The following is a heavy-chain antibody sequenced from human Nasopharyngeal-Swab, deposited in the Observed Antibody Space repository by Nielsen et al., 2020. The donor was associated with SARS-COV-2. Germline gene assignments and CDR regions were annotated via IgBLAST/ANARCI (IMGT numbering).Heavy chain of an antibody. Sequence: GESLKISCAASGLGFSNYEMNWVRQAPGKGLEWISYISTTTATIYYADSVKGRFTISRDNAKNSLYLQMNSLRAEDTAVYYCARDIEEWLVVPSLSFDYWGQGTLVTVSS. D-gene: IGHD3-3*01. CDR1: GLGFSNYE. CDR3: ARDIEEWLVVPSLSFDY. J-gene: IGHJ4*02. CDR2: ISTTTATI. V-gene: IGHV3-48*03.